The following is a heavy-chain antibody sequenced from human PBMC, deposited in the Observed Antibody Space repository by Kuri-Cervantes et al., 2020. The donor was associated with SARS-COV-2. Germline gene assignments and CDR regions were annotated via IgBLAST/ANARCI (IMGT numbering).Heavy chain of an antibody. J-gene: IGHJ4*02. Sequence: GESLKISCAASGFTFSSYCMNWVRQAPGKGLEWVSAISGSGGSTYYADSVKGLFTISGENSNNTLYLQMDSLSAEDTAVYYCAKEGYDFWSGGKRAPLDYWGQGTLVTVSS. CDR1: GFTFSSYC. V-gene: IGHV3-23*01. CDR2: ISGSGGST. CDR3: AKEGYDFWSGGKRAPLDY. D-gene: IGHD3-3*01.